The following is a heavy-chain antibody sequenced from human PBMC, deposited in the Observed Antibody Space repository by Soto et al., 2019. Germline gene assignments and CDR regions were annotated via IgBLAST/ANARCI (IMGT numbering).Heavy chain of an antibody. D-gene: IGHD6-19*01. J-gene: IGHJ3*02. CDR2: IIPIFGTA. Sequence: QVQLVQSGAEVKKPGSSVKVSCKVSGGTFSSYAISWVRQAPGQGLEWMGGIIPIFGTANYAQKFQGRVTITADESTSTAYMELSCVRSEDTAVYYCASRLQWLKEGRGAFDIWGQGTMVTVSS. CDR1: GGTFSSYA. V-gene: IGHV1-69*12. CDR3: ASRLQWLKEGRGAFDI.